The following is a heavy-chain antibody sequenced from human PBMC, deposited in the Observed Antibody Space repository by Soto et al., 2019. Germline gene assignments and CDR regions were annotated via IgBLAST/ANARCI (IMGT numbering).Heavy chain of an antibody. D-gene: IGHD6-13*01. CDR3: TRDLLGRAAGTVLDFDY. CDR1: GFTFGDYA. V-gene: IGHV3-49*03. CDR2: IRSKAYGGTT. J-gene: IGHJ4*02. Sequence: GGSLRLSCTASGFTFGDYAMSWFRQAPGKGLEWVGFIRSKAYGGTTEYAASVKGRFTISRDDSKSIAYLQMNSLKTEDTAVYYCTRDLLGRAAGTVLDFDYWGQGTLVTVSS.